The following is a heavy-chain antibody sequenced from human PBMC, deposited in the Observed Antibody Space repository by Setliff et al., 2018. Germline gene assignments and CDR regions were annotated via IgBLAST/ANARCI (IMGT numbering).Heavy chain of an antibody. D-gene: IGHD5-12*01. J-gene: IGHJ4*02. V-gene: IGHV3-33*08. CDR1: GFTFRSYG. CDR2: LWYDGSNK. CDR3: AAVGSGYDRY. Sequence: GGSLRLSCAASGFTFRSYGMYWVRQAPGKGLEWVAVLWYDGSNKNYEDSVKDRFTISRDNSKNTLYLQMNSLRVEDTAIYYCAAVGSGYDRYWGQGTLVTVSS.